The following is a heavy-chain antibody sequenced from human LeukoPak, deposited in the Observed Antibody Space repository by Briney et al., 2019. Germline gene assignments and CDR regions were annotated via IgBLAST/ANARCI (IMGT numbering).Heavy chain of an antibody. CDR1: GFTFSNYA. V-gene: IGHV3-30-3*01. CDR2: IAYDGSNE. Sequence: GGSLRLSCAASGFTFSNYAMSWVRQAPGKGLEWVAVIAYDGSNEYYADSVKGRFTISRDNSKNTLYLEINSLRAEDTAVYYCARDNYGMDVWGQGTTVTVSS. J-gene: IGHJ6*02. CDR3: ARDNYGMDV.